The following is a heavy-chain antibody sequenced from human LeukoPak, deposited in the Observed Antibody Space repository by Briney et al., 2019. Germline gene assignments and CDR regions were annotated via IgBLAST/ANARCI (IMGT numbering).Heavy chain of an antibody. D-gene: IGHD3-3*01. CDR2: IYHTGST. J-gene: IGHJ4*02. CDR1: GGSVSDYY. CDR3: ARGGYYGSGRYYFDS. V-gene: IGHV4-59*02. Sequence: SETLSLTCTISGGSVSDYYWSWIRQSPGKGLEWIGYIYHTGSTSYSPSLKSRVTISADTSQNQFSLKLSSVTAADTAVYYCARGGYYGSGRYYFDSWGQGTLVTVSS.